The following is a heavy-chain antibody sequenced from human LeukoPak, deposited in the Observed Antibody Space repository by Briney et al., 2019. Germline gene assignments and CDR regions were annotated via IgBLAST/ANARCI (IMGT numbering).Heavy chain of an antibody. Sequence: GASVKVSCKASGYTFTSYYMHWVRQAPGQGLEWKGIINPSGGSTSYAQKFQGRVTMTRDTSTSTVYMELSSLRSEDTAVYYCARCKYYDFWSGTGAPFDYWGQGTLVTVSS. J-gene: IGHJ4*02. CDR1: GYTFTSYY. V-gene: IGHV1-46*01. CDR3: ARCKYYDFWSGTGAPFDY. CDR2: INPSGGST. D-gene: IGHD3-3*01.